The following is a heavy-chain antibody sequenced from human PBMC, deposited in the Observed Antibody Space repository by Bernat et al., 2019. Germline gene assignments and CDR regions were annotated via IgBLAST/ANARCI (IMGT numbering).Heavy chain of an antibody. Sequence: SVKGRFTISRDNAKNSLYLQMNSLRAEDTAVYYCARDLEQLASWFDPWGQGTLVTVSS. J-gene: IGHJ5*02. CDR3: ARDLEQLASWFDP. V-gene: IGHV3-11*06. D-gene: IGHD6-6*01.